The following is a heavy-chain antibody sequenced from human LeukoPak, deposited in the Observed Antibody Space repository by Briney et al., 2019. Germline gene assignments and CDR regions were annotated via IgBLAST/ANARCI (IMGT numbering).Heavy chain of an antibody. V-gene: IGHV3-30*18. CDR2: ISYDGSNK. CDR3: AKPVRGSNRPYYFDY. Sequence: PGGSLRLSCAASGFTFSSYAMSWVRQAPGKGLEWVAVISYDGSNKYYADSVKGRFTISRDNSKNTLYLQMNSLRAEDTAVYYCAKPVRGSNRPYYFDYWGQGTLVTVSS. D-gene: IGHD3-16*01. J-gene: IGHJ4*02. CDR1: GFTFSSYA.